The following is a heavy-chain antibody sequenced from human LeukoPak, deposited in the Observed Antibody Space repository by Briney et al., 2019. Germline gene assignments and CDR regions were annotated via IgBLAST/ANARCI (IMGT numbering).Heavy chain of an antibody. Sequence: ASVKVSCKASGYSFSSYGISWVRQAPGQGLEWMGWISAYNGNTNYAQRLQGRVTMTTGTSTSTVYMELRSLTSDDTAVYYCARVPSGGPFDYWGQGTLVTVSS. D-gene: IGHD2-15*01. V-gene: IGHV1-18*01. J-gene: IGHJ4*02. CDR2: ISAYNGNT. CDR3: ARVPSGGPFDY. CDR1: GYSFSSYG.